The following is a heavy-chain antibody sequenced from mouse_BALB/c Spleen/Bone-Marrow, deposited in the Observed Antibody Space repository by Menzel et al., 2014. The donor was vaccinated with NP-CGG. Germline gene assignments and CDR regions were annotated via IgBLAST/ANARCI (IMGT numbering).Heavy chain of an antibody. V-gene: IGHV1S130*01. CDR3: ARSGFDY. J-gene: IGHJ2*01. D-gene: IGHD4-1*01. CDR2: IHPNSGNT. CDR1: GYTFTSSW. Sequence: VQRVESGSVLVRPGASVKLSCKASGYTFTSSWMHWAKQRPGQGLEWIGEIHPNSGNTNYNEKFKGKATLTVDTSSSTAYVDLSSLTSEDSAVYYCARSGFDYWGQGTTLTVPS.